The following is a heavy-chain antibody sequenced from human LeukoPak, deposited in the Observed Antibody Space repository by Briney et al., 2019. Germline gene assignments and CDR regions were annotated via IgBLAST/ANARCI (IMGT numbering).Heavy chain of an antibody. CDR2: IQYDGNKK. D-gene: IGHD2-15*01. Sequence: GGSVRLSCAASGLTFRNFGMHWVRQAPGKGLEWVAYIQYDGNKKFYTDSVKGRFTISRDNSKNTLSLLMNSLRAEDTAVYFCVKDLRYCSGGSCYYWGQGTLVTVSS. J-gene: IGHJ4*02. V-gene: IGHV3-30*02. CDR3: VKDLRYCSGGSCYY. CDR1: GLTFRNFG.